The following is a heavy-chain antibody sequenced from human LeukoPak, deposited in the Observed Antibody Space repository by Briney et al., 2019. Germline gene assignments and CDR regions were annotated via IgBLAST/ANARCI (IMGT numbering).Heavy chain of an antibody. Sequence: GSSVKVSCKASGGTFSSYAISWVRQAPGQGLEWMGGIIPIFDTANYAQKFQGRVTITADESTSTAYMELNSLRAEDTAVYYCARDVPIQLGEGYAFDIWGQGTMVTVSS. V-gene: IGHV1-69*01. D-gene: IGHD5-18*01. CDR1: GGTFSSYA. CDR3: ARDVPIQLGEGYAFDI. J-gene: IGHJ3*02. CDR2: IIPIFDTA.